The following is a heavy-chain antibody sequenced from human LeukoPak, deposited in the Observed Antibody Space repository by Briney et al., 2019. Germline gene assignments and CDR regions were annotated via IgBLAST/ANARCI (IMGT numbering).Heavy chain of an antibody. V-gene: IGHV1-2*02. J-gene: IGHJ4*02. CDR2: INPNSGGT. CDR1: GYTFTGYY. CDR3: ARVAKGHSSGWYSFNY. D-gene: IGHD6-19*01. Sequence: ASVKVSCKASGYTFTGYYMHWVRQAPGQGLEWMGWINPNSGGTNYEQKFQGRVTMTRDTSISTAYMELSRLRSDDTAVYYCARVAKGHSSGWYSFNYWGQGTLVTVSS.